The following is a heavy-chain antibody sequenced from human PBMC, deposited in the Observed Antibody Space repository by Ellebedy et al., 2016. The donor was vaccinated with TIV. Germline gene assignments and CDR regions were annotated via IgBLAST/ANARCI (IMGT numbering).Heavy chain of an antibody. CDR3: ARIFYYGSGSYGWFDP. Sequence: SETLSLTXTVSGGSISGYSWSWIRQSPGKGLEWIGSMYYSGSTNYSPSLKSRVTISLDTSKNQLSLKLTSVTAADTAVYYCARIFYYGSGSYGWFDPWGQGTLVTVSS. V-gene: IGHV4-59*01. CDR1: GGSISGYS. D-gene: IGHD3-10*01. J-gene: IGHJ5*02. CDR2: MYYSGST.